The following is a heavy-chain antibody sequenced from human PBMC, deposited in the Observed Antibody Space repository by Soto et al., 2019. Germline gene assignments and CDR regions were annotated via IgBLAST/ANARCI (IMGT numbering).Heavy chain of an antibody. CDR2: ISYDGSNK. J-gene: IGHJ6*02. Sequence: QVQLVESGGGVAQPGRSLRLSCAASGFTFSSYGMHWVRQAPGKGLEWVAVISYDGSNKYYADSVKGPFTISRDNSKRPLYVQVQSLRAEDTAVYYCAKDQDSSRWVPGYYGMDVWGQGTTVTVSS. CDR1: GFTFSSYG. CDR3: AKDQDSSRWVPGYYGMDV. D-gene: IGHD6-13*01. V-gene: IGHV3-30*18.